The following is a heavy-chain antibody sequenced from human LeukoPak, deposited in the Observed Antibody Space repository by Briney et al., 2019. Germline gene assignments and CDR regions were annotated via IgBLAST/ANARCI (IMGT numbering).Heavy chain of an antibody. Sequence: GESLKISCQGSGYSFASYWIGWVRQMPGKGLEWMGIIYPGDSDTRYSPSFQGQVTISADKSISTAYLQWSSLKASDTAMYYCARGERFLEWLLPPYFDPWGRGTLVTVSS. D-gene: IGHD3-3*01. J-gene: IGHJ2*01. CDR1: GYSFASYW. CDR2: IYPGDSDT. V-gene: IGHV5-51*01. CDR3: ARGERFLEWLLPPYFDP.